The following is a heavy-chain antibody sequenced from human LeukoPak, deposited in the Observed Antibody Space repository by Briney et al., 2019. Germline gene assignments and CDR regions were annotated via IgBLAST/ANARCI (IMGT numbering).Heavy chain of an antibody. CDR3: ATAKGGSYEPFDY. CDR2: FDPEDGET. CDR1: GYTLTELS. D-gene: IGHD1-26*01. Sequence: ASVKVSCKVSGYTLTELSMHWVRQAPGKGLEWMGGFDPEDGETIYAQKFQGRVTMTEDTSTDTAYMELSSLRSDDTAVYYCATAKGGSYEPFDYWGQGTLVSVSS. V-gene: IGHV1-24*01. J-gene: IGHJ4*02.